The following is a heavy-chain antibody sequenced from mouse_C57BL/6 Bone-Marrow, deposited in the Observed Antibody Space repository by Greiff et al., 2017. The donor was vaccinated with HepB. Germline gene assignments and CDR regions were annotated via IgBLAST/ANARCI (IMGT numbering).Heavy chain of an antibody. D-gene: IGHD2-3*01. V-gene: IGHV5-9*01. CDR1: GFTFSSYT. CDR2: ISGGGGNT. J-gene: IGHJ3*01. CDR3: ARLRDGYYFAWFAY. Sequence: DVKLVESGGGLVKPGGSLKLSCAASGFTFSSYTMSWVRQTPEKRLEWVATISGGGGNTYYPDSVKGRFTISRDNAKNTLYLQMSSLRSEDTALYYCARLRDGYYFAWFAYWGQGTLVTVSA.